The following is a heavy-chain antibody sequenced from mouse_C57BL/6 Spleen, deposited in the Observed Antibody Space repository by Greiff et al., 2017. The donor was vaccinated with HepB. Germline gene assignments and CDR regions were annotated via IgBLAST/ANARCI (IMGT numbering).Heavy chain of an antibody. Sequence: QVQLKQSGAELARPGASVKLSCKASGYTFTSYGISWVKQRTGQGLEWIGEIYPRSGNTYYNEKFKGKATLTADKSSSTAYMELRSLTSEDSAVYFCAREGDYVPFAYWGQGTLVTVSA. CDR3: AREGDYVPFAY. CDR2: IYPRSGNT. CDR1: GYTFTSYG. J-gene: IGHJ3*01. D-gene: IGHD1-1*01. V-gene: IGHV1-81*01.